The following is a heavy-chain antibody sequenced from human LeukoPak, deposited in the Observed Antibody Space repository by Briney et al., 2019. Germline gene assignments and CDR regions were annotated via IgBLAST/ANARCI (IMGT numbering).Heavy chain of an antibody. J-gene: IGHJ4*02. Sequence: SVKVSCKASGYTFTGYYMHWVRQAPGQGLGWMGWINPNSGATLYAQKFQGRVTMTRDTSINTAYMELSSLRSDDTAVYYCTRAKRVIFDYWGQGTLATVSS. V-gene: IGHV1-2*02. D-gene: IGHD1-1*01. CDR1: GYTFTGYY. CDR3: TRAKRVIFDY. CDR2: INPNSGAT.